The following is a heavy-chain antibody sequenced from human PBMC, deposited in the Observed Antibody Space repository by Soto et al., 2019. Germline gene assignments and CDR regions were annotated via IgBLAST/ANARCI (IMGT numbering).Heavy chain of an antibody. V-gene: IGHV4-30-2*01. D-gene: IGHD1-1*01. CDR2: IYHSGST. CDR3: ARDQLQGNWFDP. Sequence: SDTLSLTCTVSGGSISSGGYSWNWIRQPPGKGLEWIGYIYHSGSTLYNPSLKSRVTISVDKSKNQFSLKLSSVTAADTAVYYCARDQLQGNWFDPWGRGTLVTVSS. J-gene: IGHJ5*02. CDR1: GGSISSGGYS.